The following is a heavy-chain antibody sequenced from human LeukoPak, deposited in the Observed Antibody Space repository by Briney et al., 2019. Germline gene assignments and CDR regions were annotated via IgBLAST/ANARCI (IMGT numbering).Heavy chain of an antibody. CDR2: ISYDGSNK. Sequence: AGGSLRLSCAASGFTFSSYGMHWVRQAPGKGLEWVAVISYDGSNKYYADSVKGRFTISRDNSKNTLYLQMNSLRAEDTAVYYCALGSGFDYWGQGTLVTVSS. J-gene: IGHJ4*02. V-gene: IGHV3-30*03. CDR3: ALGSGFDY. CDR1: GFTFSSYG. D-gene: IGHD3-10*01.